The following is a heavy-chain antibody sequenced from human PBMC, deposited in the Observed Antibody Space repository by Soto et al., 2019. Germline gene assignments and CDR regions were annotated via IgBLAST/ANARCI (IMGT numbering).Heavy chain of an antibody. Sequence: QVQLQQWGAGLLKPSETLSLTCAVYGGSFSAYYWSWIRQPPGKGLEWIGEINHSGSTTYNPSLKSRVTISADRSKNQFSLKLSSVTAADTALYYCARGVGYAGVDYWGQGTLVTVSS. J-gene: IGHJ4*02. V-gene: IGHV4-34*01. D-gene: IGHD5-12*01. CDR3: ARGVGYAGVDY. CDR2: INHSGST. CDR1: GGSFSAYY.